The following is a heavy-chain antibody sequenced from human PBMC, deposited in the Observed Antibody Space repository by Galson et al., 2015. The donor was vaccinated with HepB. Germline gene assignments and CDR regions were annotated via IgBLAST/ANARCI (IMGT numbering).Heavy chain of an antibody. CDR3: ARIPTVTASKHDY. CDR2: INPNGGSP. V-gene: IGHV1-46*01. D-gene: IGHD4-17*01. CDR1: GYTFTSYY. Sequence: SVKVSCKASGYTFTSYYMHWVRQAPGQGLEWMGIINPNGGSPTYAQKFQGRVTMTTDTSTSTAYMELRSLRSDDTAVYYCARIPTVTASKHDYWGQGTLVTVSS. J-gene: IGHJ4*02.